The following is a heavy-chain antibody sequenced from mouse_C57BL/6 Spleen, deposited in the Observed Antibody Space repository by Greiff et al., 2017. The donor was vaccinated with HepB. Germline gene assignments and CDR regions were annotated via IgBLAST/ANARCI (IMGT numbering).Heavy chain of an antibody. J-gene: IGHJ2*01. D-gene: IGHD1-1*01. V-gene: IGHV5-16*01. Sequence: EVKLMESEGGLVQPGSSMKLSCTASGFTFSDYYMAWVRQVPEKGLEWVANINYDGSSTYYLDSLKSRFIISRDNAKNILYLQMSSLKSEDTATYYCARITTVEYFDYWGQGTTLTVSS. CDR2: INYDGSST. CDR1: GFTFSDYY. CDR3: ARITTVEYFDY.